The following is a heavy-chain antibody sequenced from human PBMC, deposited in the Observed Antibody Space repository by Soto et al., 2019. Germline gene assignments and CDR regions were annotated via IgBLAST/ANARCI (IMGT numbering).Heavy chain of an antibody. J-gene: IGHJ4*02. CDR3: ARVRGGDTHVFDF. CDR2: MYHTGST. Sequence: QLHLHESGPGLVKPSETLSLPCSVSGDSITRSGFYWAWIRRPPGKELEWIGSMYHTGSTYYKPSLESRLTMSVDTSKSQFSLRLTSMTAADAGVYFCARVRGGDTHVFDFWGQGARVTVSS. CDR1: GDSITRSGFY. V-gene: IGHV4-39*01. D-gene: IGHD3-10*01.